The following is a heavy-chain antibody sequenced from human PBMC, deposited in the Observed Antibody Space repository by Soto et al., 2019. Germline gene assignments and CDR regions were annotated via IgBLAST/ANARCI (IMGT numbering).Heavy chain of an antibody. J-gene: IGHJ4*02. V-gene: IGHV3-73*01. CDR1: GFTFSGSA. CDR3: TRSYSSGYYPFDY. CDR2: IRSKANSYAT. Sequence: GSLRLSCAASGFTFSGSAMHWVRQASGKGLEWVGRIRSKANSYATAYAASVKGRFTISRDDSKNTAYLQMNSLKTEDTAVYYCTRSYSSGYYPFDYWGQGTLVTVSS. D-gene: IGHD3-22*01.